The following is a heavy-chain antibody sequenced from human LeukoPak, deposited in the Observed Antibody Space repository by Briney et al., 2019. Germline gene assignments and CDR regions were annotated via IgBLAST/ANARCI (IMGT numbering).Heavy chain of an antibody. CDR2: ISGHNGNT. J-gene: IGHJ4*02. CDR1: GYPFSGYG. V-gene: IGHV1-18*01. D-gene: IGHD5-12*01. Sequence: ASVKVSCKASGYPFSGYGIAWVRQAPGQGLEWMGWISGHNGNTNYAQKLQGRVSMTTDTSSTTAYMELRSLTSDDTALYYCARSSLGAITAGPFDYWAREPWSPSPQ. CDR3: ARSSLGAITAGPFDY.